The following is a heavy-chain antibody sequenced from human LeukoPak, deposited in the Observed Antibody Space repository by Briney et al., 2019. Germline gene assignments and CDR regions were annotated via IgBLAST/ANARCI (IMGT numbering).Heavy chain of an antibody. CDR1: GFTVSSNH. D-gene: IGHD1-1*01. CDR3: TRGPAGYN. V-gene: IGHV3-53*01. J-gene: IGHJ4*02. CDR2: IYSGGST. Sequence: GGSLRLSCAASGFTVSSNHMSWVRQAPGKGLEWVSVIYSGGSTDYADSVKGRFTISRDILKNTLYLQMNSLRAEDTAVYYCTRGPAGYNWGQGTLVTVSS.